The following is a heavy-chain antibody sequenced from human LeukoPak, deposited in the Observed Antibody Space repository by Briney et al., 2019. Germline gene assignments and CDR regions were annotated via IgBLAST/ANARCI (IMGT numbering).Heavy chain of an antibody. D-gene: IGHD6-13*01. CDR1: GFTFSGYS. CDR3: ARTSSSWPSYYYGMDV. V-gene: IGHV3-21*01. J-gene: IGHJ6*02. Sequence: GGSLRLSCAASGFTFSGYSMNWVRQAPGKGLEWVSSISSSSSYIYYADSVKGRFTISRDNAKNSLYLQMNSLRAEDTAVYYCARTSSSWPSYYYGMDVWGQGTTVTVSS. CDR2: ISSSSSYI.